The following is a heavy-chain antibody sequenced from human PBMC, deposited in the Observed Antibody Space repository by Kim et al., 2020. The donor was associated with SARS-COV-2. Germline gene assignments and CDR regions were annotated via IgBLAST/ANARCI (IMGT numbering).Heavy chain of an antibody. CDR1: GGSISSGGYY. CDR3: ARDDCGGDCYSPYYYGMDV. Sequence: SETLSLTCTVSGGSISSGGYYWSWIRQHPGKGLEWIGYIYYSGSTYYNPSLKSRVTISVDTSKNQFSLKLSSVTAADTAVYYCARDDCGGDCYSPYYYGMDVWGQGTTVTVSS. CDR2: IYYSGST. D-gene: IGHD2-21*02. V-gene: IGHV4-31*03. J-gene: IGHJ6*02.